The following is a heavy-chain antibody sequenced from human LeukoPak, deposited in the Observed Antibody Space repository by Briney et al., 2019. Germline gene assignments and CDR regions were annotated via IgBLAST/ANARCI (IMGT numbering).Heavy chain of an antibody. J-gene: IGHJ2*01. CDR3: ATIAVPGTWYFDL. V-gene: IGHV3-21*01. Sequence: GGSLRLPCAASGFTFSSSSMSWVRQAPGTGLEWVSSISRDGYYIYYTESMKGRFTISRGNAKNSLFLQMNSLRAEDTAVYYCATIAVPGTWYFDLWGRGTLVTVSS. CDR2: ISRDGYYI. CDR1: GFTFSSSS. D-gene: IGHD6-13*01.